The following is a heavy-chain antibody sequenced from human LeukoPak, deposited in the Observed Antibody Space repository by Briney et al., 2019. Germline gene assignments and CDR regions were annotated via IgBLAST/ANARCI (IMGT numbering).Heavy chain of an antibody. Sequence: PSETLSLTCAVYGGSFSGYYWSWIRRPPGKGLEWIGEINHSGSTNYNPSLKSRVTISVDTSKNQFSLKLSSVTAADTAVYYCARERNIVVVPAAGYGMDVWGQGTTVTVSS. CDR1: GGSFSGYY. D-gene: IGHD2-2*01. CDR2: INHSGST. CDR3: ARERNIVVVPAAGYGMDV. V-gene: IGHV4-34*01. J-gene: IGHJ6*02.